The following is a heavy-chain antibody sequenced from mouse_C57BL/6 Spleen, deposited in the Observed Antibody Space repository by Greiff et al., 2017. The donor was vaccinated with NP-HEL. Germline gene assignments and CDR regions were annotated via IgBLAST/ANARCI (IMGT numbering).Heavy chain of an antibody. J-gene: IGHJ4*01. CDR3: TRRYYSNYGAAMDY. V-gene: IGHV1-15*01. CDR2: IDPATGGT. Sequence: VQLQQSGAELVRPGASVTLSCKASGYTFTDYEMHWVKQTPVHGLEWIGAIDPATGGTAYNQKFKGKAILTADKSSSTAYMELRSLTSEDSAVYDCTRRYYSNYGAAMDYGGQGTSVTGSS. D-gene: IGHD2-5*01. CDR1: GYTFTDYE.